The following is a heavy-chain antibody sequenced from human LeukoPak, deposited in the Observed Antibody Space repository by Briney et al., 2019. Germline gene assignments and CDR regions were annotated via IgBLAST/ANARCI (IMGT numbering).Heavy chain of an antibody. CDR3: ARADYDYVWGSYRQYYFDY. Sequence: GGSLRLSCAASGFTFSSYWMSWVRQAPGKGLEWVANIKQGGSEKYYVDSVKGRFAISRDNAKNSLYLQMNSLRAEDTAVYYCARADYDYVWGSYRQYYFDYWGQGTLVTVSS. V-gene: IGHV3-7*01. CDR1: GFTFSSYW. D-gene: IGHD3-16*02. CDR2: IKQGGSEK. J-gene: IGHJ4*02.